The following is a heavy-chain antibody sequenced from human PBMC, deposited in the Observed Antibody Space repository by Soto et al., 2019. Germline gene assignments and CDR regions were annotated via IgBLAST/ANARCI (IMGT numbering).Heavy chain of an antibody. V-gene: IGHV1-69*01. CDR2: IIPIFGTA. Sequence: QVQLVQSGAEVKKPGSSVKVSCKASGGTFSSYAISWVRQAPGQGLEWMGGIIPIFGTANYAQKFQGRVTITADESTSTAYMELSSLRSEDTDVYYCARGGGITGTIVRSYYYYGMDVWGQGTTVTVSS. J-gene: IGHJ6*02. D-gene: IGHD1-20*01. CDR1: GGTFSSYA. CDR3: ARGGGITGTIVRSYYYYGMDV.